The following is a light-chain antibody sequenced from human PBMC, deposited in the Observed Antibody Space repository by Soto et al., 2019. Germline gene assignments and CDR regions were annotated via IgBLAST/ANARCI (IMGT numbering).Light chain of an antibody. CDR1: SSDVGSYNL. J-gene: IGLJ1*01. V-gene: IGLV2-23*02. CDR3: CSYAGSSTPLI. CDR2: EVS. Sequence: QSVLTQPASVSGAPGQSITISCTRTSSDVGSYNLVSWYQQHPGKAPKLMIYEVSKRPSGVSNRFSGSKSGNTASLTTSGLQAEDEADYYCCSYAGSSTPLIFGTGTKVTVL.